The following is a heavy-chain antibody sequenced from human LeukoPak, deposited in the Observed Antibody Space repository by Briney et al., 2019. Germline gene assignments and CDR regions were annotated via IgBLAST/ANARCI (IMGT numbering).Heavy chain of an antibody. CDR3: ARSSGTTCYYYYYMDV. CDR1: GYTFTSYG. J-gene: IGHJ6*03. Sequence: EASVKVSCKASGYTFTSYGISWVRQAPGQGLEWMGWISAYNGNTNYAQKLQGRVTMTTDTSTSTAYMELRSLRSDDTAVYYCARSSGTTCYYYYYMDVWGKGTTVTVSS. D-gene: IGHD6-19*01. CDR2: ISAYNGNT. V-gene: IGHV1-18*01.